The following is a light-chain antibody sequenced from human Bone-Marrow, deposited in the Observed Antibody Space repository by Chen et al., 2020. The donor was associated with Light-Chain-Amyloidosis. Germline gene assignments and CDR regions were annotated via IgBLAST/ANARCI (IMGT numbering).Light chain of an antibody. J-gene: IGKJ1*01. CDR3: QQYDNWKT. CDR2: CAS. V-gene: IGKV3-15*01. Sequence: EIVMTQSPATLSVSPGERVTLSCRASQSINNKLAWYQQKPGQAPRRLIYCASTRSTGIPARFSGSGSGTEFTLTISSMQPEDFAVYYCQQYDNWKTFGQGTNVEIK. CDR1: QSINNK.